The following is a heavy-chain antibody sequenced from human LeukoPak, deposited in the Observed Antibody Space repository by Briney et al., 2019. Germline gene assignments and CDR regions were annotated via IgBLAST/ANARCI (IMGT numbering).Heavy chain of an antibody. CDR1: GFTFSSYP. CDR3: ARVRVVASADYYFDS. V-gene: IGHV3-30*04. D-gene: IGHD6-13*01. CDR2: ISNGGNDK. J-gene: IGHJ4*02. Sequence: GRSLRLSCAASGFTFSSYPMHWVRQAPGKGLEWVAVISNGGNDKHYADSVKGRFTISRDNSKNTLYLQMNSLRTEDTAVYYCARVRVVASADYYFDSWGQGTLVTVSS.